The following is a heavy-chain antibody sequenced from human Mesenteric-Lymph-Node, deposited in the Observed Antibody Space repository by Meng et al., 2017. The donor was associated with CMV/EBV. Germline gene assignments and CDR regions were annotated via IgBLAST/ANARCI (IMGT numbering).Heavy chain of an antibody. Sequence: LSLTCAASGFTFNTYAMSWVRQAPGKGLEWVSSISDTSNYIYYADSVRGRFTIFRDNAKNSLSLQMNSLRAEDTAVYYCARSGYDSGGYYAGWFDPWGQGTLVTVSS. D-gene: IGHD3-22*01. J-gene: IGHJ5*02. CDR3: ARSGYDSGGYYAGWFDP. V-gene: IGHV3-21*06. CDR1: GFTFNTYA. CDR2: ISDTSNYI.